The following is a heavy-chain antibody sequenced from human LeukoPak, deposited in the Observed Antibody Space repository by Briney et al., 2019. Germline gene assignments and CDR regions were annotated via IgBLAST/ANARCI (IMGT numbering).Heavy chain of an antibody. CDR2: IGTAGDT. V-gene: IGHV3-13*01. Sequence: GGSLRLSCAASGFTFSDYDMRWVRQATGKGLEWVSAIGTAGDTYYTGSVKGRFTISRENAKNSLYLQMNSLRAGDTAVYYCARVAKERVGGLYYFDYWGQGPLVTVSS. D-gene: IGHD1-1*01. J-gene: IGHJ4*02. CDR1: GFTFSDYD. CDR3: ARVAKERVGGLYYFDY.